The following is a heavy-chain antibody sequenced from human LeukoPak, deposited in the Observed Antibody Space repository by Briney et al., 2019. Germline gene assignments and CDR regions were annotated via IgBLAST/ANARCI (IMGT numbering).Heavy chain of an antibody. D-gene: IGHD3-3*02. J-gene: IGHJ5*01. CDR3: ARDLAGPDWFDY. V-gene: IGHV4-39*07. CDR1: GGSISSSTDY. Sequence: SETLSLTCTVSGGSISSSTDYGGCVRQPPGKGREWIASIYYSGSTYYHPSLKSRFTITVDTTKNQFSMKMSSVTAAAAVVYCCARDLAGPDWFDYWGQGTLVTVSS. CDR2: IYYSGST.